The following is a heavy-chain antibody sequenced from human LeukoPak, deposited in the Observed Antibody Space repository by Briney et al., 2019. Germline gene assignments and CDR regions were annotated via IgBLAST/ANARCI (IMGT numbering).Heavy chain of an antibody. D-gene: IGHD4-17*01. CDR3: ARATVTLLDY. V-gene: IGHV4-59*01. Sequence: KPSETLSLTCTVSSGYISSYYWSWIQQPPGKGLEWIGYIYYSGSTNYNPSLKSRVTISVDTSKNQFSLKLSSVTAADTAVYYCARATVTLLDYWGQGTLVTVSS. J-gene: IGHJ4*02. CDR1: SGYISSYY. CDR2: IYYSGST.